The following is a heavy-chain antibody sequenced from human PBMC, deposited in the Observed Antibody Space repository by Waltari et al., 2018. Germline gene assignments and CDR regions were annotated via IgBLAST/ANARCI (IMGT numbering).Heavy chain of an antibody. J-gene: IGHJ4*02. CDR3: ASLQYSSSSRSFNY. Sequence: EVQLVESGGGLVQPGGSLRLSCAASGFTFRSYWMSWVRQAPGKGLEWVANIKQDGREKYYVDSGKGRFTISRDNAKNSLYLQMNSLRAEDTAVYYCASLQYSSSSRSFNYWGQGTLVTVSS. CDR1: GFTFRSYW. D-gene: IGHD6-6*01. CDR2: IKQDGREK. V-gene: IGHV3-7*01.